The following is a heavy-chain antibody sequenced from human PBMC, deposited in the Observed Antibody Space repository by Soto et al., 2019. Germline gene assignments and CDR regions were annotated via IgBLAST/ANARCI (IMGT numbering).Heavy chain of an antibody. V-gene: IGHV3-23*01. Sequence: EVQVLESGGGGVQPGESLRLSCVVSGVTFSNYAMSWVRQAPGKGLEWVATVTSGGNTFYSDSVEGRFTVSRDNSKSMLYLQMNSLRVEDTALYFCAKQGPVLLSHFDYWGQGTLVTISS. CDR1: GVTFSNYA. CDR3: AKQGPVLLSHFDY. D-gene: IGHD3-10*01. J-gene: IGHJ4*02. CDR2: VTSGGNT.